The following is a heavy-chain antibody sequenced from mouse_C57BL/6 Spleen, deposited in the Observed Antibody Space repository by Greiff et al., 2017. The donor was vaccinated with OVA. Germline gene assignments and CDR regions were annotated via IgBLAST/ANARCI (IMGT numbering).Heavy chain of an antibody. CDR1: GFSLTSYG. CDR2: IWSGGST. Sequence: VQLQQSGPGLVQPSQSLSITCTVSGFSLTSYGVHWVRQPPGKGLEWLGVIWSGGSTDYNAAFISRLSISKDNSKSQVFFKMNSLQADDTAIYYCAKGDYGNPFAYWGQGTLVTVSA. D-gene: IGHD2-1*01. V-gene: IGHV2-4*01. J-gene: IGHJ3*01. CDR3: AKGDYGNPFAY.